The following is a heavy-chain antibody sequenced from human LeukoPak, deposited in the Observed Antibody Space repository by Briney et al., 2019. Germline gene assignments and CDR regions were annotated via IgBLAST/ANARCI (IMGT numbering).Heavy chain of an antibody. J-gene: IGHJ5*01. CDR1: GGSISSHY. D-gene: IGHD6-13*01. Sequence: SETLSLTCAVSGGSISSHYWSWIRQPPGKGLEWIGYMYDSGSTNYNPSLKSRVFISVDTFRNQLSLKLTSVTAADTAVYYCARDLGGSSCWLDSWGQGTLVTVSS. V-gene: IGHV4-59*11. CDR3: ARDLGGSSCWLDS. CDR2: MYDSGST.